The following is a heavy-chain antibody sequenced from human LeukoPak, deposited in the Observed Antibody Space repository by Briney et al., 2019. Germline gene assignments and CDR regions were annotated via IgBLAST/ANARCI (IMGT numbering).Heavy chain of an antibody. Sequence: GGSLRLSCAASGFMFSSYGMHWVRQASGKGLEWVTFIRYDGSEKNYADSVKGRFTISRDNSKNTVYLQMNSLRGDDTAVYFCAKDRSGPAEHWGQGTLVTVSS. J-gene: IGHJ1*01. V-gene: IGHV3-30*02. CDR3: AKDRSGPAEH. CDR1: GFMFSSYG. CDR2: IRYDGSEK.